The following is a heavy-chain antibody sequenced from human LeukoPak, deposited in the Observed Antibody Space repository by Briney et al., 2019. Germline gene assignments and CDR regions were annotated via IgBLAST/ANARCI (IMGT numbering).Heavy chain of an antibody. CDR1: GGAVSCSNW. CDR2: MHHSGIT. CDR3: ARVTSGGIDY. Sequence: SRTLSLTCAVSGGAVSCSNWWSWVRQPPEKGLEWIGEMHHSGITNYNPSLKSRVTISVDTSKNQFPLKLSSVTPADTAVYYCARVTSGGIDYWGQGTLVTVSS. J-gene: IGHJ4*02. V-gene: IGHV4-4*02. D-gene: IGHD3-16*01.